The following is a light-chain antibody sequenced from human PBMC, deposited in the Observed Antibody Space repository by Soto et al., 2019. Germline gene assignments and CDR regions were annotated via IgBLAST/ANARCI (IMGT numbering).Light chain of an antibody. CDR3: QQYDTLPPT. J-gene: IGKJ2*01. V-gene: IGKV1-33*01. CDR1: QGINNY. Sequence: DIQMTQSPSSLSASVGDRVTITCRASQGINNYLIWYQQKPGKAPELLIYDAFSLQTGVPSRFSGGASGTDFTLTISSLQPEDVAIYYCQQYDTLPPTFGQGTKLEI. CDR2: DAF.